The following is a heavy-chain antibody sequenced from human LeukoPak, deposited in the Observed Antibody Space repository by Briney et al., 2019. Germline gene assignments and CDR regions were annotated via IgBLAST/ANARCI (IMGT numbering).Heavy chain of an antibody. CDR1: GFTFSSYG. CDR3: AKDLRITMTKYYYYGMDV. J-gene: IGHJ6*02. CDR2: IRYDGSNK. D-gene: IGHD3-22*01. V-gene: IGHV3-30*02. Sequence: GGSLRLSCAASGFTFSSYGMHWVRQAPGKGLEWVAFIRYDGSNKYYADSVKGRFTISRDNSKNTLYLQMNSLRAEDTAVYYCAKDLRITMTKYYYYGMDVWGQGTTVTVSS.